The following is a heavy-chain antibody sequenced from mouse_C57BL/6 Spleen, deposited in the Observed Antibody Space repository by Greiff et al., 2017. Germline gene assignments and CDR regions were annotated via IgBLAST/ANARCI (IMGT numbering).Heavy chain of an antibody. V-gene: IGHV10-3*01. CDR1: GFTFNTYA. J-gene: IGHJ4*01. D-gene: IGHD2-4*01. Sequence: EVQRVESGGGLVQPKGSLKLSCAASGFTFNTYAMHWVRQAPGKGLEWVARIRSKSSNYATYYADSVKDRFTISRDDSQSMLYLQMNNLKTEDTAMYYCVREYDYDEDYAMDYWGQGTSVTVSS. CDR2: IRSKSSNYAT. CDR3: VREYDYDEDYAMDY.